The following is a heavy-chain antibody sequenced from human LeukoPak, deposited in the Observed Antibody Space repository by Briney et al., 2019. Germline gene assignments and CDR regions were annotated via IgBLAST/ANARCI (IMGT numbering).Heavy chain of an antibody. CDR3: AREGVGDYYYYYMDV. CDR1: GFTFSSYS. J-gene: IGHJ6*03. Sequence: GGSLRLSCAASGFTFSSYSMNWVRQAPGKGLEWVSSISSSSSTIYYADSVKGRFTISRDNAKNSLYLQMNSLRAEDTAVYYCAREGVGDYYYYYMDVWGKGTTVAVSS. V-gene: IGHV3-48*01. D-gene: IGHD3-10*01. CDR2: ISSSSSTI.